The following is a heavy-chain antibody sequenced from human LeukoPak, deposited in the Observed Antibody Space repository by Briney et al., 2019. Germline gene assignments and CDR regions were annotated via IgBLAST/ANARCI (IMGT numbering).Heavy chain of an antibody. Sequence: PGGSLRLSCVASGSTFSRYWMHWVRQAPGKGLVWVSRINSDGRSTNYADSVKGRFSISRDNAKNSLYLQMNSLRAEDTAVYYCARALIRGRWFGELCGWFDPWGQGTLVTVSS. CDR2: INSDGRST. D-gene: IGHD3-10*01. CDR1: GSTFSRYW. V-gene: IGHV3-74*01. CDR3: ARALIRGRWFGELCGWFDP. J-gene: IGHJ5*02.